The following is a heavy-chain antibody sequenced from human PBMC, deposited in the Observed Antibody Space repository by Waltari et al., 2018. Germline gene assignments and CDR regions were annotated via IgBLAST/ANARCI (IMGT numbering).Heavy chain of an antibody. V-gene: IGHV3-23*03. J-gene: IGHJ4*02. D-gene: IGHD6-19*01. CDR1: GFTFSSYA. Sequence: EVQLLESGGGLVQPGGSLRLSCAASGFTFSSYAMSWVRQAPGKGLEWVSVIYSGGSTYYADAVKGRYTISRDNSKNTLYLQRNSLRAEDTAVYYCAKIAVAGYYFDYWGQGTLVTVSS. CDR3: AKIAVAGYYFDY. CDR2: IYSGGST.